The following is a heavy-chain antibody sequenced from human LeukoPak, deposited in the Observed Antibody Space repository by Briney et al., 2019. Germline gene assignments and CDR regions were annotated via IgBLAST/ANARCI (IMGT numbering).Heavy chain of an antibody. D-gene: IGHD3-10*01. Sequence: GGSLRLSCAASGFTVSSNYMSWVRQAPGKGLEWVALIVYDGSNKYDESSKHYADSVKGRFTISRDNSKNTLYLQLNSLRAEDTAVYYCARYYGLGRGYYGMDVWGQGTTVTVSS. V-gene: IGHV3-30*03. CDR3: ARYYGLGRGYYGMDV. J-gene: IGHJ6*02. CDR1: GFTVSSNY. CDR2: IVYDGSNK.